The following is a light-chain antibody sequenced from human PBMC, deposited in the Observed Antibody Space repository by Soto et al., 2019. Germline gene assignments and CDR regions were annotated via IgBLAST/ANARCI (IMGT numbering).Light chain of an antibody. J-gene: IGLJ3*02. Sequence: QSALTQPASVSGSPGQSIAISCTGPSSDVGGYNHVSWYQQHPGKAPKLMIYEVYNRPSGVANRFSGSKSGNTASLTISGPQAEDESYYYCSSYTGSRTWVFGGGTKLTVL. CDR2: EVY. CDR3: SSYTGSRTWV. V-gene: IGLV2-14*01. CDR1: SSDVGGYNH.